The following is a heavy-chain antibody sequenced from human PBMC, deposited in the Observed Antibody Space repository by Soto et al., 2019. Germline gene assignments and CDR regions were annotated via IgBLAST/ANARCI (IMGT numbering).Heavy chain of an antibody. J-gene: IGHJ3*02. Sequence: GESLKISCAASGFTFSSYWMSWVRQAPGKGLEWVANIKQDGSEKYYVDSVKGRFTISRDNAKNSLYLQMNSLRAEDTAVYYCARDPNCSGGSCYSRDAFDIWGQGTMVTVSS. CDR1: GFTFSSYW. CDR3: ARDPNCSGGSCYSRDAFDI. V-gene: IGHV3-7*03. D-gene: IGHD2-15*01. CDR2: IKQDGSEK.